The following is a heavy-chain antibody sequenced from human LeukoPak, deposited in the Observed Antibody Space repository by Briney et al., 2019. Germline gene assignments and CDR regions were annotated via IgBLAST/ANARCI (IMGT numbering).Heavy chain of an antibody. CDR1: GFTFSSYA. CDR2: ISGSGGST. D-gene: IGHD3-22*01. CDR3: AKVMFSGYYDSSGSEAFDI. V-gene: IGHV3-23*01. J-gene: IGHJ3*02. Sequence: GGSLRLSCAASGFTFSSYAMSWVRQAPGKGLEWASAISGSGGSTYYADSVKGRFAISRDNSKNTLYLQMNSLRAEDTAVYYCAKVMFSGYYDSSGSEAFDIWGQGTMVTVSS.